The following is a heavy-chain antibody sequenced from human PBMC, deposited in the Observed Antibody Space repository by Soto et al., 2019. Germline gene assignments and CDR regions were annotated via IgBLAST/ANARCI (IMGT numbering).Heavy chain of an antibody. CDR2: ISGSGGST. CDR3: AKPPPPGITGTTTRYGMDV. Sequence: EVQLLESGGGLVQPGGSLRLSCAASGFTFSSYAMSWVRQAPGKGLEWVSAISGSGGSTYYADSVKGRFTISRDNSKNTLYLQKNSLRAEDTAVYYCAKPPPPGITGTTTRYGMDVWGQGTTVTVSS. D-gene: IGHD1-7*01. CDR1: GFTFSSYA. V-gene: IGHV3-23*01. J-gene: IGHJ6*02.